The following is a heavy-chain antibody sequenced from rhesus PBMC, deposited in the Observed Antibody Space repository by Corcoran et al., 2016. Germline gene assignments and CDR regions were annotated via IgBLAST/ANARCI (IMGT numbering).Heavy chain of an antibody. D-gene: IGHD4-23*01. CDR1: GGSISSNY. CDR2: ISGSGASN. CDR3: ARGNRIQNPLDYFDY. V-gene: IGHV4-173*01. Sequence: QLQLQESGPGLVKPSETLSLTCAVSGGSISSNYWSWIRQPPRKELEWIGRISGSGASNDYNPALKSRVTISTDTSKNQFSLKLSSVTAADTAVYYFARGNRIQNPLDYFDYWGQGVLVTVSS. J-gene: IGHJ4*01.